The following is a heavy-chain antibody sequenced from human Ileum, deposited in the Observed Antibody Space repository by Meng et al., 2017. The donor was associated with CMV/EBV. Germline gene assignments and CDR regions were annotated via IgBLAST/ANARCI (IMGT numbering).Heavy chain of an antibody. V-gene: IGHV3-74*01. CDR2: MNSDGTTI. D-gene: IGHD1-14*01. Sequence: GGPLRLSCAASGFSFSNSWMHWVRQAPGKGLVWVSRMNSDGTTINYADSVRGRFTISRDNAKNTLYLQMNSLRDEDTAVYYCATAGNYYFGNWGQGTLVTVSS. CDR3: ATAGNYYFGN. J-gene: IGHJ4*02. CDR1: GFSFSNSW.